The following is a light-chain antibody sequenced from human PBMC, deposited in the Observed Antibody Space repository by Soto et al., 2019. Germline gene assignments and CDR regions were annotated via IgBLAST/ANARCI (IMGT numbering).Light chain of an antibody. Sequence: QSALTQPRSVSGSPGPSVTISCTGTSSDVGGYNYVSWYQQHPGKDPKLMIYDVSKRPSGVPDRFSGSKSGNTASLTISGLQAEDEADYYCCSYAGSYTWVFGGGTKVTVL. V-gene: IGLV2-11*01. CDR1: SSDVGGYNY. J-gene: IGLJ3*02. CDR3: CSYAGSYTWV. CDR2: DVS.